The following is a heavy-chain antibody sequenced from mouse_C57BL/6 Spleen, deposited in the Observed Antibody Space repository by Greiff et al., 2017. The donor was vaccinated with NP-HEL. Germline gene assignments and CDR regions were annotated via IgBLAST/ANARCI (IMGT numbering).Heavy chain of an antibody. CDR1: GYTFTSYW. CDR3: ARMGSSTGYFDY. J-gene: IGHJ2*01. V-gene: IGHV1-50*01. D-gene: IGHD1-1*01. Sequence: QVHVKQPGAELVKPGASVKLSCKASGYTFTSYWMQWVKQRPGQGLEWIGEIDPSDSYTNYNQKFKGKATLTVDTSSSTAYMQLSSLTSEDSAVYYCARMGSSTGYFDYWGQGTTLTVSS. CDR2: IDPSDSYT.